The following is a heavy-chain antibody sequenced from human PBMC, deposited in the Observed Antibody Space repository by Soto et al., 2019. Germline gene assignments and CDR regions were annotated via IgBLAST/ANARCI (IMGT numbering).Heavy chain of an antibody. V-gene: IGHV3-23*01. CDR2: LSGSGDST. CDR1: GLSTYA. D-gene: IGHD1-26*01. CDR3: AEEPAVGKYYFDS. J-gene: IGHJ4*02. Sequence: EVQLLASGGGLVQPGGSLRLSCAASGLSTYAMSWVRRVAGKGLERVSGLSGSGDSTYYADSVKGRFTISRDNSKNTLYLQMNSLGADETAVYYCAEEPAVGKYYFDSWGQGVLVTVSS.